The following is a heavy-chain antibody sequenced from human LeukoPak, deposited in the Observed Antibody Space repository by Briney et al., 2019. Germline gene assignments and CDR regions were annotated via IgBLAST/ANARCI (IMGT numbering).Heavy chain of an antibody. CDR1: GGSISSGGYS. D-gene: IGHD2-15*01. V-gene: IGHV4-30-2*01. J-gene: IGHJ6*02. CDR2: IYHSGST. Sequence: SQTLSLTCAVSGGSISSGGYSWSWIRQPPGKGLEWIGYIYHSGSTYYNPSLKSRVTISVDRSKNQFSLKLSSVTAADTAVYYCARGVPLYCSGGSCYLPYYYGMDVWGQGTTVTVSS. CDR3: ARGVPLYCSGGSCYLPYYYGMDV.